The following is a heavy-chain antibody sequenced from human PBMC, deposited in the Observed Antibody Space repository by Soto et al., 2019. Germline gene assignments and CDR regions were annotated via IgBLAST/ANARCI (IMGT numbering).Heavy chain of an antibody. J-gene: IGHJ4*02. CDR2: VYTSGST. CDR3: GRLEGLATISYYFDY. V-gene: IGHV4-39*01. CDR1: GGSVSSSSYY. Sequence: QLQLQESGPGLVKPLETLSLTCTVSGGSVSSSSYYWGWVRQPPGKGLEWIGSVYTSGSTYYNPSLESRVTISVDKSKNQFSLKLMSLSAADTAVYYCGRLEGLATISYYFDYWGQGALVTVSS. D-gene: IGHD3-9*01.